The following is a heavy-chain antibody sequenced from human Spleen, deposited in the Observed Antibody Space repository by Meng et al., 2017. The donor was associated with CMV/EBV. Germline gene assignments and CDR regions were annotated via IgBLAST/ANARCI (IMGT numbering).Heavy chain of an antibody. V-gene: IGHV1-69*10. CDR2: IIPILGIA. Sequence: FSSYAISWVRQAPGQGLEWMGGIIPILGIANYAQKFQGRVTITADKSTSTAYMELSSLRSEDTAVYYCARDLAPSAAGTYWYGMDVWGQGTTVTVSS. CDR3: ARDLAPSAAGTYWYGMDV. CDR1: FSSYA. D-gene: IGHD2-2*01. J-gene: IGHJ6*02.